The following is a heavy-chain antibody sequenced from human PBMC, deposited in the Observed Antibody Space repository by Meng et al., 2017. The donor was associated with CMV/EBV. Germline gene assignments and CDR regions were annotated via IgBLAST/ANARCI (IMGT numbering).Heavy chain of an antibody. CDR3: ARGHRYCSSTSCYNVHDAFDI. CDR1: GGTFSTYA. Sequence: SVKVSCKASGGTFSTYAISWVRQAPGQGLEWMGGIIPIFGTANYAQKFQGRVTITTDESTSAAYMELSSLRSEDTAAYYCARGHRYCSSTSCYNVHDAFDIWGQGTMVTVSS. CDR2: IIPIFGTA. V-gene: IGHV1-69*05. J-gene: IGHJ3*02. D-gene: IGHD2-2*01.